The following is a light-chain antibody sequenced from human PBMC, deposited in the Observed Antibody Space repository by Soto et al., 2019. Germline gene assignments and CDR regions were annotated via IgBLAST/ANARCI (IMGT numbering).Light chain of an antibody. CDR3: QHYNSYSEA. V-gene: IGKV1-9*01. CDR2: AAS. CDR1: QGFSSY. J-gene: IGKJ1*01. Sequence: IQMTQSPSSLSASVGDRVTITCRASQGFSSYLAWHQQKPGKAPELLIYAASTLQSGVPSRFSGSGSGTEFTLTISSLQPDDFATYYCQHYNSYSEAFGQGTKVDIK.